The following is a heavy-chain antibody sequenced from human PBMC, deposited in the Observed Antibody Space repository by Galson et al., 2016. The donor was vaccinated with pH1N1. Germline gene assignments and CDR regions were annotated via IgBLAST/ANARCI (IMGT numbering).Heavy chain of an antibody. CDR1: GSTFSIYW. CDR2: IYPGDSDT. Sequence: QSGAEVTKPGESLKISCQGSGSTFSIYWIAWVRQMPGKGLEWMGNIYPGDSDTKYSPSFQGHVTFSVDKSISTVYLQWSSLKASDTSIYFCARRSDDGVDYGGQGTLVNVSS. J-gene: IGHJ4*02. CDR3: ARRSDDGVDY. V-gene: IGHV5-51*03. D-gene: IGHD4-17*01.